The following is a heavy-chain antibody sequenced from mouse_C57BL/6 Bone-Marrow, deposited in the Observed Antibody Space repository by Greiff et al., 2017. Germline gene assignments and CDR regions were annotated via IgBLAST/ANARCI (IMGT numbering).Heavy chain of an antibody. CDR2: IWWDDDK. Sequence: QVTLQESGPGILQPSQTLSLTCSFSGFSLSTFGMGVGWIRQPSGKGLEWLAHIWWDDDKYYNTALKSRLTISKDTSKNQVFLKIAHVDTADTATYYGARIRSSKYYYAMDYWGQGTSVTVSA. CDR3: ARIRSSKYYYAMDY. D-gene: IGHD1-1*01. CDR1: GFSLSTFGMG. V-gene: IGHV8-8*01. J-gene: IGHJ4*01.